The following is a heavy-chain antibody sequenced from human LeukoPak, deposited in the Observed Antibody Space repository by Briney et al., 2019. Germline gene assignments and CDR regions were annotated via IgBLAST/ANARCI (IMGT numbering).Heavy chain of an antibody. D-gene: IGHD3-10*01. CDR2: INPNSGGT. Sequence: ASVKVSCKASGYTFTGYYMHRVRQAPGQGLEWMGRINPNSGGTNYAQKFQGRVTMTRDTSISTAYMELSRLRSDDTAVYYCARGKVITMVRGTLVDYWGQGTLVTVSS. CDR1: GYTFTGYY. V-gene: IGHV1-2*06. CDR3: ARGKVITMVRGTLVDY. J-gene: IGHJ4*02.